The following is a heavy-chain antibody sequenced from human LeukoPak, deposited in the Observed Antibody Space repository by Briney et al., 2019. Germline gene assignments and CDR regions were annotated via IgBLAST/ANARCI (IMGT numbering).Heavy chain of an antibody. J-gene: IGHJ4*02. D-gene: IGHD1-14*01. Sequence: GGSLRLSCAASGFTVITNDVTWVRQAPGKGLECVSVLYSDGNTKYADSVQGRFTISRDNSKNTLYLEMNSLSPDDTAVYYCARGVEPLAANTLAYWGQGTLVTVSS. CDR2: LYSDGNT. CDR1: GFTVITND. V-gene: IGHV3-53*01. CDR3: ARGVEPLAANTLAY.